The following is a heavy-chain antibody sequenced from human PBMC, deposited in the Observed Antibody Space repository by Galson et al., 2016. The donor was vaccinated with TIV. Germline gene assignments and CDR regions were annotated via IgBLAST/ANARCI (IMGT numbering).Heavy chain of an antibody. CDR3: VNVQKTNTFDS. D-gene: IGHD1-1*01. CDR2: IIPLSHTP. Sequence: SVKVSCKASGGTLTSYAINWVRQAPGQGLEWMGGIIPLSHTPSYAQKYRDRITIVADKSTGTVYMELRRLTSEDTAVYYGVNVQKTNTFDSWGRGTLVTVSS. V-gene: IGHV1-69*06. CDR1: GGTLTSYA. J-gene: IGHJ4*02.